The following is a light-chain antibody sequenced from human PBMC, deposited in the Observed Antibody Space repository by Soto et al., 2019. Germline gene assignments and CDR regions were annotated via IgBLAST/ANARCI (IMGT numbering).Light chain of an antibody. CDR1: QAVRSL. J-gene: IGKJ5*01. CDR3: QQRGNWPPLT. V-gene: IGKV3-11*01. CDR2: DAS. Sequence: ETVLTQSPASLSSSQGERATLSCRASQAVRSLLAWYQQNPGQAPRLLINDASNRATGIAARFSGSGSGTDFTLTISSLQPEDFAVYYCQQRGNWPPLTFGQGTRLDIK.